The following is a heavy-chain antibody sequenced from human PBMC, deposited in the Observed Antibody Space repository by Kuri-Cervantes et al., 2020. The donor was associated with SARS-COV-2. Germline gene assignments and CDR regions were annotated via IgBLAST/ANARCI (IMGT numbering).Heavy chain of an antibody. CDR1: GGSISSSSYY. V-gene: IGHV4-39*01. Sequence: SETLSLTCTVSGGSISSSSYYWGWIRQPPGKGLEWIGSIYYSGSTYYNPSLKSRVTISVDTSKNQFSLKLSSVTAADTAVYYCARYVRPEITIFRVVITADYFDYWGQGTLVTVSS. D-gene: IGHD3-3*01. CDR2: IYYSGST. J-gene: IGHJ4*02. CDR3: ARYVRPEITIFRVVITADYFDY.